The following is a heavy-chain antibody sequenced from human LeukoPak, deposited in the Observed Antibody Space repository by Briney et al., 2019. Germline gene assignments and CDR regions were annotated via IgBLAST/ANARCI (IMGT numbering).Heavy chain of an antibody. J-gene: IGHJ4*02. Sequence: GGSLRLSCAASGFTLSSYEMNWVRQAPGKGLEWVSYISSSGSTIYYADSVKGRFTISRDNAKNSLYLQMNSLRAEDTAVYYCARVDTAMVTPSDYWGQGTLVTVSS. D-gene: IGHD5-18*01. CDR3: ARVDTAMVTPSDY. CDR2: ISSSGSTI. CDR1: GFTLSSYE. V-gene: IGHV3-48*03.